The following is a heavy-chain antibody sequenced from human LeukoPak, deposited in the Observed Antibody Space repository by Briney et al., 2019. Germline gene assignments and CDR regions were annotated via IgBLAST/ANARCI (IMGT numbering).Heavy chain of an antibody. Sequence: ASVKVSCKASGYTFTGYYMHWLRQAPGQGLEWMGWINPNSAGTKYAQKFQGRVTMTRDTSISTAYMELSRLRSDDTAVYYCARADPGIAPPDYWGQGTLVTVSS. D-gene: IGHD6-13*01. CDR3: ARADPGIAPPDY. J-gene: IGHJ4*02. CDR2: INPNSAGT. CDR1: GYTFTGYY. V-gene: IGHV1-2*02.